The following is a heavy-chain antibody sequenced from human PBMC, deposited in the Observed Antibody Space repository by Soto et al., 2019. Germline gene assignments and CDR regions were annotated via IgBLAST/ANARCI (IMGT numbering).Heavy chain of an antibody. CDR1: GFTFSSYS. J-gene: IGHJ3*02. D-gene: IGHD3-3*01. V-gene: IGHV3-21*01. CDR3: ARNHDWSRAFDI. CDR2: ISSSSSYI. Sequence: PGGSLRLSCAASGFTFSSYSMNWVRQAPGKGLEWVSSISSSSSYIYYADSVKGRFTISRDNAKNSLYLQMNSLRAEDTAVYYCARNHDWSRAFDIWGQGTMVTVSS.